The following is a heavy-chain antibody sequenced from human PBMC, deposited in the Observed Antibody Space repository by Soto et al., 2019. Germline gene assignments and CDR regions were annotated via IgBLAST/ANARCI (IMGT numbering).Heavy chain of an antibody. CDR1: GFSLSTSGMC. CDR3: ARIPSNWNSNTDYYYYYGMDV. CDR2: IDWDDDK. Sequence: KSGPTLVNPTQTLTLTCTCSGFSLSTSGMCVSWIRQPPGKALEWLARIDWDDDKYYSTSLKTRLTISKDTSKNQVVLTMTNVDPVDTATYYCARIPSNWNSNTDYYYYYGMDVWGQGT. D-gene: IGHD1-7*01. J-gene: IGHJ6*02. V-gene: IGHV2-70*11.